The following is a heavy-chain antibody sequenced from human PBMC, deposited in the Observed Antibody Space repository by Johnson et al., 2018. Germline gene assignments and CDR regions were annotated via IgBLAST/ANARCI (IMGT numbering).Heavy chain of an antibody. V-gene: IGHV3-33*01. D-gene: IGHD4-11*01. Sequence: VQLVESGGGVVQAGRSLRLSCAASGFTFSRFGMHWVRQAPGKGLEWVAVIWYDGSRKYYVDSVRGRFTFSRENSKNTVNLQMNSLRAEDTGVYYCTRPVSDYTNGDYYYGMDVWGQGTTVTVSS. CDR3: TRPVSDYTNGDYYYGMDV. CDR2: IWYDGSRK. CDR1: GFTFSRFG. J-gene: IGHJ6*02.